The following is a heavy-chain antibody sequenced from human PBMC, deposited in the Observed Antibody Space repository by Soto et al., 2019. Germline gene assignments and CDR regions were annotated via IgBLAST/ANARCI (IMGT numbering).Heavy chain of an antibody. CDR1: GFAFDTYA. D-gene: IGHD2-21*01. V-gene: IGHV3-30*18. J-gene: IGHJ4*02. CDR2: ISFDGTNK. Sequence: GGSLRLSCAVSGFAFDTYAMHWVRQAPGKGLEWLAVISFDGTNKEYTDSVKGRFTLSRDNSKNILYLRMNSLREEDTAVYFCAKGVGVDIAIETLDKWGQGTKVTVSS. CDR3: AKGVGVDIAIETLDK.